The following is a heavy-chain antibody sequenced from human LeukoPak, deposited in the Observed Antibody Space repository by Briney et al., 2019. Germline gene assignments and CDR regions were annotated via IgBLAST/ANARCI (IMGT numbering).Heavy chain of an antibody. CDR1: GGSISSSSYY. J-gene: IGHJ3*02. CDR2: IYYSGST. Sequence: PSETLSLTCTVSGGSISSSSYYWGWIRQPPGKGLEWIGSIYYSGSTYYNPSLKSRVTISVDTSKNQFSLKLSSVTAADTAVYYCARFRRPWELNAFDIWGQGTMVTVSS. CDR3: ARFRRPWELNAFDI. D-gene: IGHD1-26*01. V-gene: IGHV4-39*07.